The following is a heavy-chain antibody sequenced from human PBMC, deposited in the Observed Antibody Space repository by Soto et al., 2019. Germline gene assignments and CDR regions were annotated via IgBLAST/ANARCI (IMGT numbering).Heavy chain of an antibody. CDR2: MNPNSGNT. J-gene: IGHJ6*02. CDR1: GYTFTSYD. Sequence: QVQLVQSGAEVKKPGASVKVSCKASGYTFTSYDINWVRQATGQGLEWMGWMNPNSGNTGYAQKFQGRVTMTRNTYISTADMELSSLRSEDTAVYYCARGLYHHPGGYDDYYYGMDVWGQGNTVTVSS. D-gene: IGHD5-12*01. CDR3: ARGLYHHPGGYDDYYYGMDV. V-gene: IGHV1-8*01.